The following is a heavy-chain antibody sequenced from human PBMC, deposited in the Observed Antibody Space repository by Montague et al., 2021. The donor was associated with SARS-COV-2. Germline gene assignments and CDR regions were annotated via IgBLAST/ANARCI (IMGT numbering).Heavy chain of an antibody. V-gene: IGHV4-4*02. CDR1: GGSISRSNW. CDR3: ARGGVGLWFGRALDY. CDR2: IYHSGST. Sequence: SETLSLTCAVSGGSISRSNWWSWVRQPPGKGLEWIGEIYHSGSTNYNPSLKSRVTISVDKSKNQFSLKLSSVTAADTAVYYCARGGVGLWFGRALDYWGQGTLVTVSS. D-gene: IGHD3-10*01. J-gene: IGHJ4*02.